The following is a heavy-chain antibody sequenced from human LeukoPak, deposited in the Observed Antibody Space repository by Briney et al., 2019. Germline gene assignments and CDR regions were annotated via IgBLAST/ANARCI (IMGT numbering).Heavy chain of an antibody. V-gene: IGHV4-59*01. J-gene: IGHJ4*02. CDR2: IYYSGST. CDR3: ARGLRNYGSGSPFDY. Sequence: SETLSLTCTVSGGSISSYYWSWIRQPPGKGLEWIGCIYYSGSTNYNPSLKSRVTISADTSKNQFSLKLSFVTAADTAVYYCARGLRNYGSGSPFDYWGQGTLVTVSS. D-gene: IGHD3-10*01. CDR1: GGSISSYY.